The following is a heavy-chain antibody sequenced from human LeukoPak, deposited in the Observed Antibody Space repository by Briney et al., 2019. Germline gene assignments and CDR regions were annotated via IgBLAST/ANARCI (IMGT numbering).Heavy chain of an antibody. CDR3: VRRRGYSYDY. V-gene: IGHV3-64*01. Sequence: GGSLRLSCAASGFTFISYAMDWVRQAPGKGLEYVSGISSNGGSTYYASSVKGRFTISRDNSKTTLDLQMGSLRAEDMAVYYCVRRRGYSYDYWGQGTLVSVSS. CDR2: ISSNGGST. CDR1: GFTFISYA. J-gene: IGHJ4*02. D-gene: IGHD5-18*01.